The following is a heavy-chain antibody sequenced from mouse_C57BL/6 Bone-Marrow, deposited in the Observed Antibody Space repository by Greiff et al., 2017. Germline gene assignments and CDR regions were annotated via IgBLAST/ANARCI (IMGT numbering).Heavy chain of an antibody. CDR3: ARESTIRYYYAMDY. J-gene: IGHJ4*01. CDR2: IDPNSGGT. V-gene: IGHV1-72*01. CDR1: GYTFTSYW. Sequence: QVQLKQPGAELVKPGASVKLSCKASGYTFTSYWMHWVKQRPGRGLEWIGRIDPNSGGTKYNEKFKSKATLTVDKPSSTAYMQLSSLTSEDSAVYYCARESTIRYYYAMDYWGQGTSVTVSS. D-gene: IGHD2-1*01.